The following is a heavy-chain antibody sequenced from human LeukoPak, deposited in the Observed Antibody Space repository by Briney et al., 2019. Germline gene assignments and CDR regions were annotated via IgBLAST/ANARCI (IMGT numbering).Heavy chain of an antibody. Sequence: ASVKVSCKASGYTFTSYGISWVRQAPGQGLEWMGWISAYNGNTNYAQKLQGRVTMTTDTSTSTAYMELRSLRSDDTAVYYCARAGHYDYVWGSYRNLLFDYWGQGTPVTVSS. CDR2: ISAYNGNT. V-gene: IGHV1-18*01. D-gene: IGHD3-16*02. CDR3: ARAGHYDYVWGSYRNLLFDY. J-gene: IGHJ4*02. CDR1: GYTFTSYG.